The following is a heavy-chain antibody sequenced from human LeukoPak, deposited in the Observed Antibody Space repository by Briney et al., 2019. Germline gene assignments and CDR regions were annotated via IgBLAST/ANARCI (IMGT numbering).Heavy chain of an antibody. V-gene: IGHV4-34*01. CDR1: GGSFSGYY. CDR2: INHSGST. Sequence: SETLSLTCAVYGGSFSGYYWSWIRQPPGKGLEWIGEINHSGSTNYNPSLKSRVTISVDTSKNQFSLKLSSVTAADTAVYYCARVEVVTATLGYYFDYWGQGTLVTVSS. D-gene: IGHD2-21*02. J-gene: IGHJ4*02. CDR3: ARVEVVTATLGYYFDY.